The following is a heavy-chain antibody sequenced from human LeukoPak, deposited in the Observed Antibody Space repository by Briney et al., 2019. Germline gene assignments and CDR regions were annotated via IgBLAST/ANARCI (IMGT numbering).Heavy chain of an antibody. CDR2: ISSSSSYI. J-gene: IGHJ4*02. CDR1: GFTFSSYS. Sequence: PGGSLRLSCAASGFTFSSYSMNWVRQAPGKGLEWVSSISSSSSYIYYGDPVKGRFTVSRDNAKNSLYLQMNSLKTEDTAVYYCTTDGVGVEGATYDNWGQGTLVSVSS. D-gene: IGHD1-26*01. CDR3: TTDGVGVEGATYDN. V-gene: IGHV3-21*03.